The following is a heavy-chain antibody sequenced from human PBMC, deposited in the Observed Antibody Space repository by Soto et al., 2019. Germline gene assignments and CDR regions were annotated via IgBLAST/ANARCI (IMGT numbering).Heavy chain of an antibody. V-gene: IGHV3-21*01. J-gene: IGHJ2*01. CDR3: ASAAADYWYFDL. CDR2: ISSGSSYI. D-gene: IGHD6-13*01. CDR1: GFAFSIYS. Sequence: PGGSLRLSCAASGFAFSIYSMNWVRQAPGKGLEWVSSISSGSSYIYYADSVKGRFTISRDNAKNSLYLQMDSLRAEDTAVYYCASAAADYWYFDLWGRGTLVTVSS.